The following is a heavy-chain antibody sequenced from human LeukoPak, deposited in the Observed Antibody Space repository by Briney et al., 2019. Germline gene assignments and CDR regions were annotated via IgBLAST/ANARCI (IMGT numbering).Heavy chain of an antibody. CDR1: RYTFTSYD. V-gene: IGHV1-8*01. D-gene: IGHD5-24*01. CDR2: MNPNSGNT. J-gene: IGHJ4*02. Sequence: ASVKVSCKASRYTFTSYDINWVRQATGQGLEWMGWMNPNSGNTGYAQKFQGRVTMTRNTSISTAYMELSSLRSEDTAVYYCARGGRWLQRYYFDYWGQGTLVTVSS. CDR3: ARGGRWLQRYYFDY.